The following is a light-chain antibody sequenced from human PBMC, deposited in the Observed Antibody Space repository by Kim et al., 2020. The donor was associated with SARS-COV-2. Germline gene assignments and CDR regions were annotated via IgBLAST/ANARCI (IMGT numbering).Light chain of an antibody. CDR3: QSYDSSLSRV. CDR1: SSNIGAGYD. Sequence: GQRITTSCTGSSSNIGAGYDVHWYQQLPGTAPKLLIYDNNNRPSGVPDRFSGSKSGTSASLAITGLQAEDEADYYCQSYDSSLSRVFGGGTQLTVL. V-gene: IGLV1-40*01. CDR2: DNN. J-gene: IGLJ3*02.